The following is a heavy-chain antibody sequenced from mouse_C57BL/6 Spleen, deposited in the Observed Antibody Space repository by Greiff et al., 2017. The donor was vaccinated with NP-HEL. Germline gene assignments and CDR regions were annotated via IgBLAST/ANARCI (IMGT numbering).Heavy chain of an antibody. D-gene: IGHD4-1*01. CDR3: ARLGLTGTSWFAY. Sequence: QVQLQQPGAELVRPGSSVKLSCKASGYTFTSYWMHWVKQRPIQGLEWIGNIDPSDSETHYNQKFKDKATLTVDKSSSTAYMQLSSLTSEDSAVYYCARLGLTGTSWFAYWGQGTLVTVSA. CDR2: IDPSDSET. V-gene: IGHV1-52*01. CDR1: GYTFTSYW. J-gene: IGHJ3*01.